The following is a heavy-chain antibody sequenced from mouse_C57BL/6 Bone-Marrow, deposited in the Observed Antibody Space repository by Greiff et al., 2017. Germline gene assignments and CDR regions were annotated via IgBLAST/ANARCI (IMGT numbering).Heavy chain of an antibody. V-gene: IGHV1-50*01. D-gene: IGHD1-1*01. Sequence: VQLQQPGAELVKPGASVKPSCKASGYTFTTYWMQWLKQRPGQGLEWIGEIDPSDSYTNYNQKFKGKATVTVDTSSSTAYMQLSSLTSEDSAVYYGARFEYDGRSYEFAYWGQGTLVTVSA. J-gene: IGHJ3*01. CDR2: IDPSDSYT. CDR1: GYTFTTYW. CDR3: ARFEYDGRSYEFAY.